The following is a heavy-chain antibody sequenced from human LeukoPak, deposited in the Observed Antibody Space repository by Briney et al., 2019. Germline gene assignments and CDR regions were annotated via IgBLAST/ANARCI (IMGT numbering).Heavy chain of an antibody. CDR2: IYYSGST. D-gene: IGHD2-2*01. V-gene: IGHV4-39*07. CDR1: GGSISSSSYY. Sequence: SETLSLTCTVSGGSISSSSYYWGWIRQPPGKGLEWIGSIYYSGSTYYNPSLKSRVTISVDTSKNQFSLKLSSVTAADTAVYYCARDDWCSSTSCYNWFDPWGQGTLVTVSS. J-gene: IGHJ5*02. CDR3: ARDDWCSSTSCYNWFDP.